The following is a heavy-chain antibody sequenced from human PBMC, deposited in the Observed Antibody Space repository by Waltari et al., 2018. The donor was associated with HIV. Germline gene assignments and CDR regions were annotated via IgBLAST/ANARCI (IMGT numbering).Heavy chain of an antibody. D-gene: IGHD1-1*01. Sequence: VQLMESGGGLVQPGGSLRLSCTASGFTLSVYWMTWVRQTAGKGLEWVANINPDGSEKNFLESIKGRFTISRDNAKNSLYLQMSSLSVDDSGIYYCTKGTTADYWGQGALVTVS. V-gene: IGHV3-7*01. CDR1: GFTLSVYW. J-gene: IGHJ4*02. CDR3: TKGTTADY. CDR2: INPDGSEK.